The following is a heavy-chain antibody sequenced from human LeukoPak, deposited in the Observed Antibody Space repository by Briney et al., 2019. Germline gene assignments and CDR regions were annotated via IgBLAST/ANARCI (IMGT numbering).Heavy chain of an antibody. Sequence: SETLSLTCTVSGGSITNYDWSWVRQPPGKGLEWIGYIYYSGSTNYNPSLKSRVTISVDTSKNQFSLKLSSVTAADTAVYYCAREDGDYVFDYWGQGTLVTVSS. J-gene: IGHJ4*02. CDR1: GGSITNYD. CDR3: AREDGDYVFDY. CDR2: IYYSGST. V-gene: IGHV4-59*01. D-gene: IGHD4-17*01.